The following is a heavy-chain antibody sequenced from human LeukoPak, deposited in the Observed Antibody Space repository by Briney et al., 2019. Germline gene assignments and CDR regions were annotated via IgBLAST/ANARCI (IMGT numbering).Heavy chain of an antibody. J-gene: IGHJ4*02. CDR2: MNPNSGST. V-gene: IGHV1-8*03. Sequence: ASVKVSCKATGYTFTSYDINWVRQATGQGLEWMGWMNPNSGSTGYAQKFQGRVTITRNTSISTAYMELSGLRSEDTAVYYCARGRSTGYPYYFEYWGQGTLVTVSS. CDR1: GYTFTSYD. CDR3: ARGRSTGYPYYFEY. D-gene: IGHD5-12*01.